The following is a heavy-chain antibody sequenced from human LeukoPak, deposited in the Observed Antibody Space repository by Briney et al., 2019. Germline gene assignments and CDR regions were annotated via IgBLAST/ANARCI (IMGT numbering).Heavy chain of an antibody. CDR2: IYPGDSDT. J-gene: IGHJ4*02. D-gene: IGHD6-13*01. Sequence: GESLKISCQGSGYSFTSYWIGWVRQMPGKGLEWMGIIYPGDSDTRYSPSFQGQATISADKSISTAYLQWSSLKASDTAMYYCARHGSIAAAGTDFDYWGQGTLVTVSS. CDR3: ARHGSIAAAGTDFDY. V-gene: IGHV5-51*01. CDR1: GYSFTSYW.